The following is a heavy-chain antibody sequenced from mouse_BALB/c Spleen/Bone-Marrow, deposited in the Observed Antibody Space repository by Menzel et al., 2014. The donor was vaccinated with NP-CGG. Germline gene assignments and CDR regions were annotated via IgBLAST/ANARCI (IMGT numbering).Heavy chain of an antibody. Sequence: VMLVESGPGLVAPSQSLSITCTVSGFSLTSYGVHWVRQPPGKGLEWLGVIWAGGSTNYNSALMSRLSISKDNSKSQVFLKMNSLQTDDTAMYYCAIYYDYDYAMDYWGQGTSVTVPS. J-gene: IGHJ4*01. D-gene: IGHD2-4*01. V-gene: IGHV2-9*02. CDR3: AIYYDYDYAMDY. CDR1: GFSLTSYG. CDR2: IWAGGST.